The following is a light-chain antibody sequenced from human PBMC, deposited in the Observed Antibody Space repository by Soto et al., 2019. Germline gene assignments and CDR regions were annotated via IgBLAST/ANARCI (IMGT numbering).Light chain of an antibody. CDR2: LAS. CDR1: QSVLYSSNNKNY. Sequence: DIVMTQSPDSLAVSLGERATINCKSSQSVLYSSNNKNYLAWYQQKPGQPPKLLIYLASTRESGVPDRFSGSWSGTDFTLTISSLQAEDVAVYYCQQYYSTPDTFGPGTKVDIK. J-gene: IGKJ3*01. CDR3: QQYYSTPDT. V-gene: IGKV4-1*01.